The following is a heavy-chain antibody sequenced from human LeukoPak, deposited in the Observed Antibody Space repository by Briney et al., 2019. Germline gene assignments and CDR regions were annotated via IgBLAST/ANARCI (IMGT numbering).Heavy chain of an antibody. Sequence: PGGSLRLSCVVSGSTFSTYAMSWVRQAPGKGLEWVSGIGGSGGDTFTVSRDNSKNTLFLQIDSLRTEDTAVYYCVPLGGLGYYQYGMDVWGRGTTVTVSS. D-gene: IGHD3/OR15-3a*01. CDR2: IGGSGGDT. V-gene: IGHV3-23*01. J-gene: IGHJ6*02. CDR3: VPLGGLGYYQYGMDV. CDR1: GSTFSTYA.